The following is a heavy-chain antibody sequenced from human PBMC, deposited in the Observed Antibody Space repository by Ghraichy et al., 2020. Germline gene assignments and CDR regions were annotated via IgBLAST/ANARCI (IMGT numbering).Heavy chain of an antibody. Sequence: SETLSLTCTVSGGSISSYYGSWIRQPAGKGLEWIGRIYNDGITNYNPALQSRVTMSVDTSNNQYSLKLRSVTAADTAVYYCAANYGVNSWLDPWGQGTLVTVSS. CDR1: GGSISSYY. CDR2: IYNDGIT. V-gene: IGHV4-4*07. J-gene: IGHJ5*02. CDR3: AANYGVNSWLDP. D-gene: IGHD4-23*01.